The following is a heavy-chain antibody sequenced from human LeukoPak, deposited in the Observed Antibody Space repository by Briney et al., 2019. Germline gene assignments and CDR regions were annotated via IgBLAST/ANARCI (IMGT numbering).Heavy chain of an antibody. V-gene: IGHV3-64D*09. D-gene: IGHD3-3*01. CDR3: VKAYYDFWSAYANWFDP. CDR2: ISSNGCST. J-gene: IGHJ5*02. Sequence: GGSLRLSCSASGFTFSRYAMHWVRQAPGKGLEHVSVISSNGCSTYYADSVKGRFTISRDNSKNTLYLQMSSLRAEDTAVYYCVKAYYDFWSAYANWFDPWGQGTLVTVSS. CDR1: GFTFSRYA.